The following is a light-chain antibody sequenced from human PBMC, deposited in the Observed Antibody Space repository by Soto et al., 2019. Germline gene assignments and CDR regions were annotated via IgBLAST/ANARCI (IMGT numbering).Light chain of an antibody. CDR2: EVT. CDR3: LSYAGNSIWL. V-gene: IGLV2-23*02. CDR1: ISDVGSYNS. Sequence: QSVLTQPASVCGSPGQSITISCTGNISDVGSYNSIAWYQQHPGKAPRVVIFEVTKRPSGISDRFSGYKSGYTASLRISGLQAEDEADYFCLSYAGNSIWLFGGGTKVTV. J-gene: IGLJ2*01.